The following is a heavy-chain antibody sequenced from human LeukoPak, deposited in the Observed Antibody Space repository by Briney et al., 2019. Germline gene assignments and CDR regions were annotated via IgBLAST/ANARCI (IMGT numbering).Heavy chain of an antibody. Sequence: GGSLSLSCAASGFTFSSYSMKWVRQAPGKGLEWVSSISSSRSYIFCADSVKGRFTISRDNAKNSLYLQMNRLRAEDTAVYYCAREPGKYSYRHWGQETLVTVSS. CDR2: ISSSRSYI. D-gene: IGHD5-18*01. CDR3: AREPGKYSYRH. V-gene: IGHV3-21*01. CDR1: GFTFSSYS. J-gene: IGHJ4*02.